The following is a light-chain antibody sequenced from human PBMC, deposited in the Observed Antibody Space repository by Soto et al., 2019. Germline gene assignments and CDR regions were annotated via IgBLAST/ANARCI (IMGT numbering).Light chain of an antibody. J-gene: IGKJ2*01. CDR1: QRITNKF. V-gene: IGKV3-20*01. CDR2: AAS. Sequence: EIVLTQSPATLSLSPGDRATLSCRASQRITNKFLAWFQQKPGLAPRLLIHAASTRASGVPDRFSGGGSGTDFVLTISSLEPEDFAPYYCQQYDRSPFTFGQGTKLQIK. CDR3: QQYDRSPFT.